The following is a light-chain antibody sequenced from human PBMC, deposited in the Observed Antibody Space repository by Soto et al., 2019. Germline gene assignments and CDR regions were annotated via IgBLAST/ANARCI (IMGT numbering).Light chain of an antibody. Sequence: DIQMTQSPSSLSASIGDRVTITCQASQDIGNSLNWYQQKSGKAPNLLIYDVSRLGAGVPSRFSGSSSRTNFSLTISDLQREDVATYYCQQFGSVPLTFGGGPKVEIK. CDR3: QQFGSVPLT. V-gene: IGKV1-33*01. CDR1: QDIGNS. CDR2: DVS. J-gene: IGKJ4*01.